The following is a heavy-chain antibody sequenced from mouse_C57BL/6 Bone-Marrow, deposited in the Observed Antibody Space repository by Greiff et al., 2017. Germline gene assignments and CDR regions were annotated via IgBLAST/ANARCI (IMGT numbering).Heavy chain of an antibody. CDR1: GFNIKDDY. J-gene: IGHJ4*01. CDR3: TPHYYAMDY. Sequence: EVQLQQSGAELVRPGASVKLSCTASGFNIKDDYMNWVKQRPEQGLEWIGWIEPENGDTEYASKFQGKATITADTSSNTAYLQLSSLTSEDTAVYYCTPHYYAMDYWGQGTSVTVSS. V-gene: IGHV14-4*01. CDR2: IEPENGDT.